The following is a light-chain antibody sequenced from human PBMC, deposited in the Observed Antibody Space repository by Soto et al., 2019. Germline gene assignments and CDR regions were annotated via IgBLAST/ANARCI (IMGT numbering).Light chain of an antibody. CDR1: SSDVGGYNH. V-gene: IGLV2-8*01. Sequence: QSALTQPPAASGSPGQSVTISCTGTSSDVGGYNHVSWYQQHPGKVPKVIIYEVSQRPSGVPDRFSGSKSGNTASLNVSGRQAEDEADYYCSSSADTHPFIWVFGGGTQLTVL. J-gene: IGLJ3*02. CDR2: EVS. CDR3: SSSADTHPFIWV.